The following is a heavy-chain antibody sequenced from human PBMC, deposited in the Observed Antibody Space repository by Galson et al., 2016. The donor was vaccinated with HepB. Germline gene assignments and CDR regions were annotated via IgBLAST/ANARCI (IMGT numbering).Heavy chain of an antibody. CDR3: VFFPGY. CDR2: IYYGEKT. CDR1: GGSLSSNYNY. J-gene: IGHJ4*02. Sequence: ETLSLTCTVSGGSLSSNYNYWGWIRQPPGKGLEWIGSIYYGEKTYYNPSLKSRVTISADTSKNQFSLTLRFVTAADTAVYYCVFFPGYWGQGALVTVSS. D-gene: IGHD1-14*01. V-gene: IGHV4-39*01.